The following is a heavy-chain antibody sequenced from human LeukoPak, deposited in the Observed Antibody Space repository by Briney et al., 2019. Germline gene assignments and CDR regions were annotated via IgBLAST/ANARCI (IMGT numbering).Heavy chain of an antibody. CDR2: ISTYNGNT. J-gene: IGHJ4*02. Sequence: ASVKVSCKAAGYTFTSYGITWVRQAPGQGLEWMGWISTYNGNTNYAQNLQGRVTVTTDTSTSTAYMELRSLRSDDRAVYYCARGRGATSRYWGQGTLVTVSS. CDR1: GYTFTSYG. D-gene: IGHD1-26*01. V-gene: IGHV1-18*01. CDR3: ARGRGATSRY.